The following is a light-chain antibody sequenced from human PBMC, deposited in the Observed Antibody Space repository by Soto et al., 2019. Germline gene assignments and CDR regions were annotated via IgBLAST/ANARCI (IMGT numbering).Light chain of an antibody. J-gene: IGKJ4*01. Sequence: EIVLTQSTGTLSSSQGETATLSCRASQSVGRNYLAWFQQQPDKAPRLLIYDAANRATAVPDRFSCSGSGTDFTLSGTRLEPEVFAVYYCHPYAVPPLTFGGGTTVEIK. CDR1: QSVGRNY. CDR2: DAA. V-gene: IGKV3-20*01. CDR3: HPYAVPPLT.